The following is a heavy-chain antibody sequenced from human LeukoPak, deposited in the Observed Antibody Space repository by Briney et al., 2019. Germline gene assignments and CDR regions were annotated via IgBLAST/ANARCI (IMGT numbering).Heavy chain of an antibody. CDR1: GFTFSSYS. J-gene: IGHJ6*02. D-gene: IGHD2-2*01. Sequence: PGGSLRLSCAASGFTFSSYSMTWVRQAPGKGLEWVSYISSSSSTIYYADSVKGRFTISRDNAKNSLYLQMNSLRAEDTAVYYCASGEPIDIVVPYYYGMDVWGQGTTVTVSS. CDR2: ISSSSSTI. V-gene: IGHV3-48*01. CDR3: ASGEPIDIVVPYYYGMDV.